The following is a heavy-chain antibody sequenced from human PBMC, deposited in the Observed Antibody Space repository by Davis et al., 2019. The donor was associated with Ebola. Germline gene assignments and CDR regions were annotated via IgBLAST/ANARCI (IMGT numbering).Heavy chain of an antibody. CDR2: INPNSGGT. CDR1: GYTFTGYY. J-gene: IGHJ6*04. V-gene: IGHV1-2*06. CDR3: ARPRGAYYYYYGLDV. Sequence: ASVKVSCKASGYTFTGYYMHWVRQAPGQGLEWMGRINPNSGGTNYAQKFQSRVTMTRDTSISTAYMELSRLRSDDTAVYYCARPRGAYYYYYGLDVWGKGTTVTVSS.